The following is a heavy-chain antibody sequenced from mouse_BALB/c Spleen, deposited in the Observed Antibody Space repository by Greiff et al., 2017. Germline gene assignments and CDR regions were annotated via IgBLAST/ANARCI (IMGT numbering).Heavy chain of an antibody. CDR3: ARRDYRYDKYFDV. CDR2: ISSGGST. D-gene: IGHD2-14*01. J-gene: IGHJ1*01. V-gene: IGHV5-6-5*01. CDR1: GFTFSSYA. Sequence: EVKLMESGGGLVKPGGSLKLSCAASGFTFSSYAMSWVRQTPEKRLEWVASISSGGSTYYPDSVKGRFTISRDNARNILYLQMSSLRSEDTAMYYCARRDYRYDKYFDVWGAGTTVTVSS.